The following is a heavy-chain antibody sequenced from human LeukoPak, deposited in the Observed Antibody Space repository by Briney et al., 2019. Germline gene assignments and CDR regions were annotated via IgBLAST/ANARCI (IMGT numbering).Heavy chain of an antibody. CDR3: ARGGGWTGARKDFDY. V-gene: IGHV4-59*01. Sequence: SETLSLTCTVSGDSINNNYWSWIRQPPGKGLEWTGYIYDSGSTKYNPSLKSRVTFSVDTSKNLFSLKLTSLTAADTAVYYCARGGGWTGARKDFDYWGQGTLVTVSS. CDR2: IYDSGST. D-gene: IGHD3/OR15-3a*01. J-gene: IGHJ4*02. CDR1: GDSINNNY.